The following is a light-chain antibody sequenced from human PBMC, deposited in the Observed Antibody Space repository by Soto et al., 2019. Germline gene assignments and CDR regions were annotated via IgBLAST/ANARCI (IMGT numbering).Light chain of an antibody. J-gene: IGLJ1*01. CDR3: SSHSRSNTYV. CDR2: NVS. V-gene: IGLV2-14*01. Sequence: QSALTQPASVSGSPGQSIAISCTGTSSDVGGYNSVSWYQQHPGKAPKLMIYNVSNRPSGVSDRFSGSNSGNTASLTISGLWGEPEPDYYRSSHSRSNTYVSGIGTKLPSL. CDR1: SSDVGGYNS.